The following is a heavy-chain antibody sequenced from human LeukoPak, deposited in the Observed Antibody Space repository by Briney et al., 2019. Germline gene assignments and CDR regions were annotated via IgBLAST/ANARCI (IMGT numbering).Heavy chain of an antibody. J-gene: IGHJ4*02. CDR3: AKASDPFRWFGEFNVKLPRPIRHYYFDS. D-gene: IGHD3-10*01. CDR2: FSGSGGST. Sequence: GGSLRLSCAASGFTFSSYAMSWVRQAPGKGLECISGFSGSGGSTYYADSVKGRFTISRDNSKNTLYLQMNSLRAEDTAVYYCAKASDPFRWFGEFNVKLPRPIRHYYFDSWGQGTLVTVSS. CDR1: GFTFSSYA. V-gene: IGHV3-23*01.